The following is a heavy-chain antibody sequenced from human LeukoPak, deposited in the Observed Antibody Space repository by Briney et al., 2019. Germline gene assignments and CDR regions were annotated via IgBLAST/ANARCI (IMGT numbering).Heavy chain of an antibody. Sequence: GGSLRLSCAASGFTFSSYAMHWVRQAPGKGLEWVAVISYDGSNKYYADSVKGRFTISRDNSKNTLYLQMNSLRAEDTAVYYCASYGQQLVPVYWGQGTLVTVSS. CDR2: ISYDGSNK. CDR3: ASYGQQLVPVY. D-gene: IGHD6-13*01. CDR1: GFTFSSYA. J-gene: IGHJ4*02. V-gene: IGHV3-30-3*01.